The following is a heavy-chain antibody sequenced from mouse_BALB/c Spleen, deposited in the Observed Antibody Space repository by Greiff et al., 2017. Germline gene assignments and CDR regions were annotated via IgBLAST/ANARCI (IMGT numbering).Heavy chain of an antibody. Sequence: VQLQQSGPGLVKPSQSLSLTCTVTGYSITSDYAWNWIRQFPGNKLEWMGYISYSGSTSYNPSLKSRISITRDTSKNQFFLQLNSVTTEDTATYYCARSRGYWDWFAYWGQGTLVTVSA. CDR2: ISYSGST. CDR3: ARSRGYWDWFAY. D-gene: IGHD4-1*01. V-gene: IGHV3-2*02. CDR1: GYSITSDYA. J-gene: IGHJ3*01.